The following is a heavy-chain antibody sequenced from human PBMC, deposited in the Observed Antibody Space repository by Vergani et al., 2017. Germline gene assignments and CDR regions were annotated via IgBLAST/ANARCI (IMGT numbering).Heavy chain of an antibody. CDR2: IIPIFGTA. J-gene: IGHJ4*02. CDR3: ARVEGISGYPEYYFDY. Sequence: QVQLVQSGAEVKKPGSSVKVSCKASGGTFSSYAISWVRQAPGQGLEWMGGIIPIFGTANYAQKFQGRVTLTADESTSTAYMELSSLRSEDTAVYYCARVEGISGYPEYYFDYWGQGTLVTVSS. D-gene: IGHD3-16*02. CDR1: GGTFSSYA. V-gene: IGHV1-69*01.